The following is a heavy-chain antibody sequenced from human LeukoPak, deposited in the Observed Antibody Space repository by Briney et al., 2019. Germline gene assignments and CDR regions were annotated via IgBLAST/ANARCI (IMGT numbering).Heavy chain of an antibody. Sequence: GASVKVSCKASGYTFTGYYMHWVRQAPGQGLEWMGWINPNSGGTNYAQKFQGRVTMTRDTSISTACMELSRLRSDDTAVYYCARDVTIFGADAGWFDPWGQGTLVTVSS. D-gene: IGHD3-3*01. J-gene: IGHJ5*02. CDR3: ARDVTIFGADAGWFDP. CDR2: INPNSGGT. CDR1: GYTFTGYY. V-gene: IGHV1-2*02.